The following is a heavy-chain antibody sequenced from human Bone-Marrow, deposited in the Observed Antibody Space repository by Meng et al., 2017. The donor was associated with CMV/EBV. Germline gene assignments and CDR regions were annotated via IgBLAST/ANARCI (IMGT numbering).Heavy chain of an antibody. V-gene: IGHV4-31*02. CDR2: ISYSATT. CDR1: GPSIYSGSYY. J-gene: IGHJ4*02. Sequence: CGPSIYSGSYYWSWIRQHPGKGLEWIGYISYSATTYYNPSLKSRVTISVDTSKNQFSLKLSSVTATDTAVYFCARVYIWGNYRLDYWGQGALVTVSS. CDR3: ARVYIWGNYRLDY. D-gene: IGHD3-16*02.